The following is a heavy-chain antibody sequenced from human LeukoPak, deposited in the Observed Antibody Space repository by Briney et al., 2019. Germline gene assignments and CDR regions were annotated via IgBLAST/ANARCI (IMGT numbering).Heavy chain of an antibody. J-gene: IGHJ4*02. Sequence: GGSLRLSYAASGFTFSSYAMSWVRQAPGKGLEWVSAISGSGGSTYYADSVKGRFTISRDNSKNTLYLQMNSLRAEDTAVYYCAKGGTGEGDYFDYWGQGTLVTVSS. CDR1: GFTFSSYA. D-gene: IGHD7-27*01. V-gene: IGHV3-23*01. CDR2: ISGSGGST. CDR3: AKGGTGEGDYFDY.